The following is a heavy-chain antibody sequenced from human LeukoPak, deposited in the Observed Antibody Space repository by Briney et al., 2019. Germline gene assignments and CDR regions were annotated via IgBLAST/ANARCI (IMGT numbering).Heavy chain of an antibody. Sequence: PGGSLRLSCAASGFTFRRYWTRWGRQAPGKGLEWVATIKEAGSEKYYVDSVKGRFTISRDNAKSSLYLQMNSLRAEDTAVYYCSRHTSSWHAMDVWGQGTTVTVSS. CDR2: IKEAGSEK. D-gene: IGHD6-13*01. CDR3: SRHTSSWHAMDV. V-gene: IGHV3-7*02. CDR1: GFTFRRYW. J-gene: IGHJ6*02.